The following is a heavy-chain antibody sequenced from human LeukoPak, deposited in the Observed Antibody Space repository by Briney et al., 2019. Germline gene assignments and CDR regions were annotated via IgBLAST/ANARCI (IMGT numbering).Heavy chain of an antibody. D-gene: IGHD2-15*01. Sequence: SETLSLTCAVSGASISSGYYWAWVRQPPGKGLEWIASIHGTGNTYYNPPLKSRVTMSLDTSKNHFSRALKSVTAAETAVYFCASGSGHLFDDWGQGTLVTVSS. J-gene: IGHJ4*02. CDR2: IHGTGNT. V-gene: IGHV4-38-2*01. CDR3: ASGSGHLFDD. CDR1: GASISSGYY.